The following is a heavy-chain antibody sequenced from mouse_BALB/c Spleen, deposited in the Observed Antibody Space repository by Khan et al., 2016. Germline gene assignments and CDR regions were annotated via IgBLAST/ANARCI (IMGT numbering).Heavy chain of an antibody. CDR3: ARSRDGYYSAMDY. CDR1: GYTFTRYT. D-gene: IGHD2-3*01. CDR2: IYPNSGTT. V-gene: IGHV1-4*02. J-gene: IGHJ4*01. Sequence: QVQLQQSAAELARPGASVKMSCKASGYTFTRYTMHWVKQRPGQGLEWLGYIYPNSGTTEYHQKFKDKTTLTADKSTSTAYIQLSSLTSEDSAVYYCARSRDGYYSAMDYWGQGTSVTVSS.